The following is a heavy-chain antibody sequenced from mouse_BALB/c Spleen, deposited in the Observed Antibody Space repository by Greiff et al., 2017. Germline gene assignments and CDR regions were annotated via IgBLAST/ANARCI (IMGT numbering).Heavy chain of an antibody. CDR1: GFNIKDYY. V-gene: IGHV14-4*02. J-gene: IGHJ3*01. D-gene: IGHD3-3*01. Sequence: DVQLQESGAELVRSGASVKLSCTASGFNIKDYYMHWVKQRPEQGLEWIGWIDPENGDTEYAPKFQGKATMTADTSSNTAYLQLSSLTSEDTAVYYCNAGTGFAYWGQGTLVTVSA. CDR3: NAGTGFAY. CDR2: IDPENGDT.